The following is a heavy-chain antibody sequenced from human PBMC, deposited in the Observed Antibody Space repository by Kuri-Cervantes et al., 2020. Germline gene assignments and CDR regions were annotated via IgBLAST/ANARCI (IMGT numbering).Heavy chain of an antibody. Sequence: GGSLRLSCAASGFTFSSYAMHWVRQAPGKGLEWVAVISYDGSNKYYAASVKGRFTITRDNSKNTLYLQMNSMRAEDTAVYYCARDFGIDGYNSLYDYWGQGPLVTVSS. V-gene: IGHV3-30-3*01. CDR1: GFTFSSYA. J-gene: IGHJ4*02. CDR2: ISYDGSNK. D-gene: IGHD5-24*01. CDR3: ARDFGIDGYNSLYDY.